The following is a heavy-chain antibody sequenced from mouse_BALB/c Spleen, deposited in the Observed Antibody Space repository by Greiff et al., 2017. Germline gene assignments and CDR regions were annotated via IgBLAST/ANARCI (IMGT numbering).Heavy chain of an antibody. V-gene: IGHV1-67*01. Sequence: VQLKESGPELVRPGVSVKISCKGSSYTFTDYAMHWVKQSHAKSLEWIGVISTYYGNTNYNQKFKGKATMTVDKSSSTAYMELARLTSEDSAVYYCARSYDYDWGSYYFDYWGQGTTLTVSS. CDR2: ISTYYGNT. CDR1: SYTFTDYA. D-gene: IGHD2-4*01. J-gene: IGHJ2*01. CDR3: ARSYDYDWGSYYFDY.